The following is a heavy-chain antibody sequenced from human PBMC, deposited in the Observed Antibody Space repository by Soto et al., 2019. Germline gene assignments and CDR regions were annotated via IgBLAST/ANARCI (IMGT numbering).Heavy chain of an antibody. CDR1: GGSFSGYY. V-gene: IGHV4-34*01. CDR2: INHSGST. J-gene: IGHJ5*02. CDR3: ARSPGIFGVVITYNWFDP. D-gene: IGHD3-3*01. Sequence: SETLSLTCAVYGGSFSGYYWSWIRQLPGKGLEWIGEINHSGSTNYNPSLKSRVTISVDTSKNQFSLKLSSVTAADTAVYYCARSPGIFGVVITYNWFDPWGQGTLVTVSS.